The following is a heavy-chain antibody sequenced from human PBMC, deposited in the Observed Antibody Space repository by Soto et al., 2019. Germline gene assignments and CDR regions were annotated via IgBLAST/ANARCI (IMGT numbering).Heavy chain of an antibody. CDR1: GGSISGHY. J-gene: IGHJ4*02. CDR3: ARLWTTVANDD. V-gene: IGHV4-59*08. D-gene: IGHD4-17*01. Sequence: QVQLQESGPGLVKPSETLSLTCTVSGGSISGHYWTWIRQPPGKGLEYIGYIYYSGSTNYNPSLKSRVTISIDTSKNQFSLKLTSVTAADTAVYYCARLWTTVANDDWGQGTLVTVSS. CDR2: IYYSGST.